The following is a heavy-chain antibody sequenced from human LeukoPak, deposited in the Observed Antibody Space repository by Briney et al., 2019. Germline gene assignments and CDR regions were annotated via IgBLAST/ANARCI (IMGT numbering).Heavy chain of an antibody. CDR3: AKDHTTGWNLDFDFDS. J-gene: IGHJ4*02. V-gene: IGHV1-46*01. CDR1: GYTFTSYY. CDR2: INPSGGST. Sequence: ASVKVSCKASGYTFTSYYMHWVRQAPGQGLEWMGIINPSGGSTSYAQKFQGRVTMTRDTSTSTVYMELSSLRSEDTAVYYCAKDHTTGWNLDFDFDSWGQGTLVTVSS. D-gene: IGHD1-1*01.